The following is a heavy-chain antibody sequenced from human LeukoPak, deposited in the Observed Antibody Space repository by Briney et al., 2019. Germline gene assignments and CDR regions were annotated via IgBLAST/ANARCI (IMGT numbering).Heavy chain of an antibody. D-gene: IGHD6-19*01. J-gene: IGHJ5*02. V-gene: IGHV1-46*01. CDR2: INPSGGST. CDR3: ARDRGRGIAVAGTHNWFDP. Sequence: ASVKVSCKASGYTFTSYYMHWVRQAPGQGLEWMGIINPSGGSTSYAQKFQGRVTMTRDTSTSTVYMELSSLRSEDTAVYYCARDRGRGIAVAGTHNWFDPWGQGTLVTVSS. CDR1: GYTFTSYY.